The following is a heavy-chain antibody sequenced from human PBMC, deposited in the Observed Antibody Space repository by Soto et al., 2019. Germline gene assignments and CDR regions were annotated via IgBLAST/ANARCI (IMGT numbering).Heavy chain of an antibody. J-gene: IGHJ4*02. CDR1: GGSITGYY. V-gene: IGHV4-4*07. D-gene: IGHD3-22*01. CDR3: EREPYYDATIFDY. CDR2: MYGSGST. Sequence: QVLLQESGPGLVKPSETLSLTCTVSGGSITGYYWSWIRQAAGKGLEWIGRMYGSGSTKYNPSLKSRVSISVDTSKNQVSLRLSSVTAADTAVYYCEREPYYDATIFDYWGRGTLVTVSS.